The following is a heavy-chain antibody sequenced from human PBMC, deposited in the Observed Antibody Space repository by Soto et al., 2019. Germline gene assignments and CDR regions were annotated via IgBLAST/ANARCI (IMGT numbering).Heavy chain of an antibody. V-gene: IGHV3-30-3*01. D-gene: IGHD3-10*01. CDR2: ISYDGSNK. Sequence: QVQLVESGGGVVQPGRSLRLSCAASGFTFSSYAMHWVRQAPGKGLEWVAVISYDGSNKYYADSVKGRFPISRDNSKNTLYLQMNSLRAEDTAVYYCARDAALITMVRGVIITGAFDIWGQGTMVTVSS. CDR3: ARDAALITMVRGVIITGAFDI. CDR1: GFTFSSYA. J-gene: IGHJ3*02.